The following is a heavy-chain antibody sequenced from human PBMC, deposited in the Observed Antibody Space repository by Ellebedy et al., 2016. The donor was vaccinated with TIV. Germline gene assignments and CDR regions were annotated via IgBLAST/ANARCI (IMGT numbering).Heavy chain of an antibody. J-gene: IGHJ5*02. D-gene: IGHD6-13*01. Sequence: AASVKVSCKASGYTFTAYYMHWARQAPGQGLEWMGWINPNSGGTNYAQKFQGRVTMTRDTSISTAYMELSRLRSDDTAGYYCARMSSHGYSSSWFWFDPWGQGTLVTVSS. V-gene: IGHV1-2*02. CDR2: INPNSGGT. CDR3: ARMSSHGYSSSWFWFDP. CDR1: GYTFTAYY.